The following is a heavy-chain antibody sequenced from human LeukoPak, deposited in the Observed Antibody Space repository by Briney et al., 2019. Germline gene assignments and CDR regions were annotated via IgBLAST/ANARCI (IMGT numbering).Heavy chain of an antibody. CDR2: ISSSSSTI. V-gene: IGHV3-48*04. D-gene: IGHD3-3*01. J-gene: IGHJ3*02. Sequence: PGGSLRLSCAASGFTFSSYSMNWVRQAPGKGLEWVSYISSSSSTIYYADSVKGRFTISRDNAKNSLILQMNSLRAEDTAVYYCARDTYYDFWSGPRAFDIWGQGTMVTVSS. CDR1: GFTFSSYS. CDR3: ARDTYYDFWSGPRAFDI.